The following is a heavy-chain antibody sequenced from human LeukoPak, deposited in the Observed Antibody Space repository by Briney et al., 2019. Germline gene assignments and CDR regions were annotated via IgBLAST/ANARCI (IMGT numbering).Heavy chain of an antibody. CDR1: GGSISSYH. V-gene: IGHV4-4*07. Sequence: SETLSLTCTVSGGSISSYHWSWIRQPAAKGLEWIGRIYTSGSTNYNPSLKSRVTMSVDTSKNQFSLKLSSLAAADTAVYYCARASTPWFDPWGQGTLVTVSS. CDR2: IYTSGST. J-gene: IGHJ5*02. D-gene: IGHD2-2*01. CDR3: ARASTPWFDP.